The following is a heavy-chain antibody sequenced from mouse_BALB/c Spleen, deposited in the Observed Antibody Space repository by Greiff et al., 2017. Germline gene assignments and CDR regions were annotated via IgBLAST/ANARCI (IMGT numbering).Heavy chain of an antibody. CDR1: GFTFSSYT. CDR3: ASPLVGNYGYAMDY. V-gene: IGHV5-12-2*01. J-gene: IGHJ4*01. Sequence: EVKVEESGGGLVQPGGSLKLSCAASGFTFSSYTMSWVRQTPEKRLEWVAYISNGGGSTYYPDTVKGRFTISRDNAKNTLYLQMSSLKSEDTAMYYCASPLVGNYGYAMDYWGQGTSVTVSS. D-gene: IGHD2-1*01. CDR2: ISNGGGST.